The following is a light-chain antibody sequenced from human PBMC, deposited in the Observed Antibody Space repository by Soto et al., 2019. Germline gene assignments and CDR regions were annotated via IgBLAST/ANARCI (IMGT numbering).Light chain of an antibody. CDR3: NSYSSSTFYV. J-gene: IGLJ1*01. CDR2: QVT. V-gene: IGLV2-14*01. Sequence: QSALAQPASMSGSPGQSITISCTGSSSDIASFNYVSWYQQYPGKAPKLLIYQVTSRASGVSHRFSGSKFGDTASLTISGLQPEDEAEYYCNSYSSSTFYVFGTGTKLTVL. CDR1: SSDIASFNY.